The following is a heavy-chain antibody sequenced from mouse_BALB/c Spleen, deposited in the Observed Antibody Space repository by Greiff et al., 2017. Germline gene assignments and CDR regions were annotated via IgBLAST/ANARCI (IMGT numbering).Heavy chain of an antibody. CDR1: GYTFTSYW. CDR3: AKSTPVYDLAWFAY. J-gene: IGHJ3*01. Sequence: QVQLQQSGAELAKPGASVKMSCKASGYTFTSYWMHWVKQRPGQGLEWIGYINPSTGYTEYNQKFKDKATLTADKSSSTAYMQLSSLTSEDSAVYYCAKSTPVYDLAWFAYWGQGTLVTVSA. V-gene: IGHV1-7*01. CDR2: INPSTGYT. D-gene: IGHD2-14*01.